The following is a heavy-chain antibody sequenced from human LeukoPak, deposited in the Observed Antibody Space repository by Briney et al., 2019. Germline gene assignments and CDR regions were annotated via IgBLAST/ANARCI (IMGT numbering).Heavy chain of an antibody. CDR3: ASFDSSGYYFDY. CDR2: INHSGST. V-gene: IGHV4-34*01. D-gene: IGHD3-22*01. Sequence: SETLSLTCTVSGGSISSYYWSWIRQPPGKGLEWIGEINHSGSTNYNPSLKSRVTISVDTSKNQFSLKLSSVTAADTAVYYCASFDSSGYYFDYWGQGTLVTVSS. J-gene: IGHJ4*02. CDR1: GGSISSYY.